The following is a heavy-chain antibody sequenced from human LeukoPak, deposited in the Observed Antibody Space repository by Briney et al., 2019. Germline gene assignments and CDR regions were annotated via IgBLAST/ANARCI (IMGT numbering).Heavy chain of an antibody. CDR2: VYYSGSA. D-gene: IGHD5-18*01. Sequence: SETLSLTCTVSGGSISSGGYYWSWIRQHPGTGLEWIGYVYYSGSAYYNPSLKSRVTISVDTSENQFSLNLSSVTAADTAVYYCAGVYSYGGDYFDYWGQGTLVTVSS. J-gene: IGHJ4*02. CDR1: GGSISSGGYY. V-gene: IGHV4-31*03. CDR3: AGVYSYGGDYFDY.